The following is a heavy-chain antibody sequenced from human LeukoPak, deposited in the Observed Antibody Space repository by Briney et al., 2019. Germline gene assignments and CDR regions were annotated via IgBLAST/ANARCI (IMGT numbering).Heavy chain of an antibody. J-gene: IGHJ5*02. V-gene: IGHV4-59*08. CDR3: ARQSSWFQVWFDP. CDR1: SGSISDYY. Sequence: KPSGTLSLTCTVSSGSISDYYWSWIRQPPGKGLECLGYIYSDGSTNYSPSLKSRVTISVDMSKNQFALKLRSVTAADTAVYYCARQSSWFQVWFDPWGLGTLVTVSS. D-gene: IGHD6-13*01. CDR2: IYSDGST.